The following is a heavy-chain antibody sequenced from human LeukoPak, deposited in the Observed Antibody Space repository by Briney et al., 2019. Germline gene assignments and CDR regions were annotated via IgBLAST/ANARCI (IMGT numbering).Heavy chain of an antibody. CDR3: AKDRKRIQDYGDYGVLDAFDI. CDR2: ISGSGGST. J-gene: IGHJ3*02. D-gene: IGHD4-17*01. Sequence: GGSLRLSCAASGFTFSSYAMSWVRQAPGKGLEWVSAISGSGGSTYYADSVKGRFTISRDNSKNTLYLQMNSLRAEDTAVYYCAKDRKRIQDYGDYGVLDAFDIWGQGTMVTVSS. V-gene: IGHV3-23*01. CDR1: GFTFSSYA.